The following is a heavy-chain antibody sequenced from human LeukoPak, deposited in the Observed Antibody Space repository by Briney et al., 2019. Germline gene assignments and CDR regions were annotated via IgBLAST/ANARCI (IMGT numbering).Heavy chain of an antibody. CDR3: ARVLRDGDYYYYYMDV. D-gene: IGHD4-17*01. Sequence: ASVKVSCKASGYTFTSYGISWVRQAPGQGLEWMGWISAYNGNTNYAQKLQGRVTMTTDTSTSTAYMELRSLRSDDTAVYYCARVLRDGDYYYYYMDVWGKGTTVTVSS. V-gene: IGHV1-18*01. CDR1: GYTFTSYG. CDR2: ISAYNGNT. J-gene: IGHJ6*03.